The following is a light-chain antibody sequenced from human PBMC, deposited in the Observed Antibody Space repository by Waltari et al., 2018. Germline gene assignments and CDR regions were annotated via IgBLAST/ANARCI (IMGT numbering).Light chain of an antibody. V-gene: IGKV1-33*01. CDR2: DAS. Sequence: DVQMTQSPSSLSASVGDRVTIPCRASRDIDNYLNWYQQKPGEAPKRLIYDASNLQTGVTSRFSGSGSGTEYIFTISSLQPEDLATYYCQEYSSFPPGFSFGPGT. CDR1: RDIDNY. J-gene: IGKJ3*01. CDR3: QEYSSFPPGFS.